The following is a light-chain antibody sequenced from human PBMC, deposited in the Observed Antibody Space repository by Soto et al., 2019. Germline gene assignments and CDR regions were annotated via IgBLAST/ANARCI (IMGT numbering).Light chain of an antibody. J-gene: IGKJ1*01. CDR3: HQRQSWPRK. CDR1: QYINTR. Sequence: LVLTHSPATLSSFPGYRVILSFRASQYINTRLAWYQHRPGQAPRLLIYQTSLRAAGIPARFSASGSGTDFTLTISDVQPEDFALYYCHQRQSWPRKFGQGTKVDIK. V-gene: IGKV3-11*01. CDR2: QTS.